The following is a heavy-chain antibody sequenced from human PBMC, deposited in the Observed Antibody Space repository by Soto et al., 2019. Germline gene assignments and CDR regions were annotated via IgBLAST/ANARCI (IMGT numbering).Heavy chain of an antibody. V-gene: IGHV3-15*01. CDR3: TTDSSSWAYYYYYGMDV. CDR2: IKSKTDDGTT. CDR1: GFTFSDAW. J-gene: IGHJ6*02. Sequence: GGSLRLSCTVSGFTFSDAWMTWVRQAPGKGLEWVGRIKSKTDDGTTDYAAPVKGRFTISRDDSRNTLYLQMNSLKTEDTAVYYCTTDSSSWAYYYYYGMDVWGQGTTVTVSS. D-gene: IGHD2-2*01.